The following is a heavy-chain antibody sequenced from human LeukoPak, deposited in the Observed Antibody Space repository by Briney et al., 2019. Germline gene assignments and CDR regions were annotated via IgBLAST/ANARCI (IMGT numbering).Heavy chain of an antibody. V-gene: IGHV5-51*01. Sequence: GEFLKISCKGSGYSFTSYWIGGVRQMPGKGVEWMGIIYPSDSEHRYSPSFHGQVTISADKSISTAYLQWSSLKASDTAMYYCARRVFYSGSHHPHFDYWGKGTLVTVSS. D-gene: IGHD1-26*01. CDR1: GYSFTSYW. CDR2: IYPSDSEH. J-gene: IGHJ4*02. CDR3: ARRVFYSGSHHPHFDY.